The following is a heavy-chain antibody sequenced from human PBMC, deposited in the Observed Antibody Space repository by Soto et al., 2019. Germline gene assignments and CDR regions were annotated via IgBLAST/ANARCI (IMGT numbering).Heavy chain of an antibody. Sequence: RASVKVSCKASGGTFSSYAISWVRQAPGQGLEWMGGIIPILGTANYAQKFQGRVTITADESTSTAYMELSSLRSEDTAVYYCARASIAAAGILLGYWGQGTLVTVSS. D-gene: IGHD6-13*01. CDR1: GGTFSSYA. V-gene: IGHV1-69*13. CDR2: IIPILGTA. CDR3: ARASIAAAGILLGY. J-gene: IGHJ4*02.